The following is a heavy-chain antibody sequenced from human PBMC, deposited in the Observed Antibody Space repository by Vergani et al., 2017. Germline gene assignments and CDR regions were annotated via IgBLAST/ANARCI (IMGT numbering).Heavy chain of an antibody. CDR3: ARNPYCVGDCYSDAFDI. V-gene: IGHV4-59*01. D-gene: IGHD2-21*02. Sequence: QVQLQESGPGLVKPSETLSLTCTVSGGSISSYYWSWIRQPPGKGLEWIGYIYHSGSTNYNPSLKSRVTISVDTSKNQFSLKLSSVTAADTAVYYCARNPYCVGDCYSDAFDIWGQATMVTVSS. CDR1: GGSISSYY. CDR2: IYHSGST. J-gene: IGHJ3*02.